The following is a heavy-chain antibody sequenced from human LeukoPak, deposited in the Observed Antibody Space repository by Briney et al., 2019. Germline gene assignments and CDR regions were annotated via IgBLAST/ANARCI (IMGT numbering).Heavy chain of an antibody. V-gene: IGHV1-69*01. J-gene: IGHJ5*02. Sequence: GSSVKVSCKASGGTFSSYAISWVRQAPGQGLEWMGGIIPIFGTANYAQKFQGRVTITADESTSTAYMELSSLRSEDTAVYYCARDRVPGSGWFDPWGQGTLVTVSS. D-gene: IGHD3-10*02. CDR3: ARDRVPGSGWFDP. CDR1: GGTFSSYA. CDR2: IIPIFGTA.